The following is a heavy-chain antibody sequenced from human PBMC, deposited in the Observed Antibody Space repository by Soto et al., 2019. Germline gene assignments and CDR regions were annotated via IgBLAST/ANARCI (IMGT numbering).Heavy chain of an antibody. Sequence: SETLSLTCDAYGGSFGGYILNWIGQSPGKGLQWIGQINHSGSANYNPSLKSRVTISVHTSSSQFSLELSSVTAADTAVYYCARGLISGSHYSGGWYYFDSWGQGTQVTVS. CDR3: ARGLISGSHYSGGWYYFDS. V-gene: IGHV4-34*01. CDR1: GGSFGGYI. J-gene: IGHJ4*02. D-gene: IGHD1-26*01. CDR2: INHSGSA.